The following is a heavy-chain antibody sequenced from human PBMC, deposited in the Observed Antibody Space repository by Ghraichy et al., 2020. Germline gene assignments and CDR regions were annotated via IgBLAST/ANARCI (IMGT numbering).Heavy chain of an antibody. J-gene: IGHJ4*02. D-gene: IGHD7-27*01. CDR2: IYHSGST. CDR3: ARDSLGGFDY. V-gene: IGHV4-30-2*01. CDR1: GGSISSGGYS. Sequence: SETLSLTCAVSGGSISSGGYSWSWIRQPPGKGLEWIGYIYHSGSTYYNPSLKSRVTISVDRSKNQFSLKLSSVTAADTAVYYCARDSLGGFDYWGQGTLVTVSS.